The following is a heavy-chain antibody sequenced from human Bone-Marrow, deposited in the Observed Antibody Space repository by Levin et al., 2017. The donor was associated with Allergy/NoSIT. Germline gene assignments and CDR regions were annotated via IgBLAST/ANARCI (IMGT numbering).Heavy chain of an antibody. J-gene: IGHJ4*02. D-gene: IGHD5-18*01. Sequence: GGSLRLSCAASGFTFSDYYMSWIRQAPGRGLEWLSYISSSGDTIYYADSVKGRITVSRDNAKKSLYLQMNSLRAEDTAVYYCAKLDGAMGAYWGQGTLATVSS. CDR1: GFTFSDYY. CDR2: ISSSGDTI. V-gene: IGHV3-11*01. CDR3: AKLDGAMGAY.